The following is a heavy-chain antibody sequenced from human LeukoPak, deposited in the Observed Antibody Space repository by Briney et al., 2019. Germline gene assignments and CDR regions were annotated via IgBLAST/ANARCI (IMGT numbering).Heavy chain of an antibody. D-gene: IGHD5-12*01. Sequence: SETLSLTCTVSGYSISSGYYWGWIRQPPGKGLEWIGSIYHSGTTYYNPSLKSRFTISVDTSKNQFSLRLSSVTAADTAVYYCARGTSTIVATFSYWGQGTLVTVSS. J-gene: IGHJ4*02. CDR3: ARGTSTIVATFSY. CDR2: IYHSGTT. V-gene: IGHV4-38-2*02. CDR1: GYSISSGYY.